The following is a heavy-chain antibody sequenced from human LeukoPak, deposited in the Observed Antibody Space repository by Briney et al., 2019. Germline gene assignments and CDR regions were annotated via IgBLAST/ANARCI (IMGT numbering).Heavy chain of an antibody. D-gene: IGHD1-26*01. J-gene: IGHJ4*02. CDR2: ISYDGSNK. V-gene: IGHV3-30*18. CDR3: AKSASGSYYDY. Sequence: GGSLRLSCAASGFSFNSYAIHWVRQAPGKGLEWVTAISYDGSNKHYADSVRGRFTISRDNSKNTLYLQMNTLRAEDTAVYYCAKSASGSYYDYWGQGTLVTVSS. CDR1: GFSFNSYA.